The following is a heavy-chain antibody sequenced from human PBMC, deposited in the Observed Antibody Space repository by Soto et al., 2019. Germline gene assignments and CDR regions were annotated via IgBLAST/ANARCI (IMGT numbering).Heavy chain of an antibody. J-gene: IGHJ6*03. CDR3: ARLPYSYYYYYYMDV. CDR2: IYYSGST. CDR1: GGSIGSSSYY. D-gene: IGHD3-16*01. Sequence: SETLSLTCTVSGGSIGSSSYYWGWIRQPPGKGLEWIGSIYYSGSTYYNPSLKSRVTISVDTSKNQFSLKLSSVTAADTAVYYCARLPYSYYYYYYMDVWGKGTTVTVSS. V-gene: IGHV4-39*01.